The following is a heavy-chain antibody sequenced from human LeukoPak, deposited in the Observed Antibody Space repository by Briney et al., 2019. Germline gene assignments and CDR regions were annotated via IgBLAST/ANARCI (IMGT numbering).Heavy chain of an antibody. V-gene: IGHV1-2*02. CDR2: INPNGGGT. Sequence: GASVKVSCKASGYTFTGYYMHWVRQAPGQGLEWMGWINPNGGGTNYAQKFQGRVTVTRDTSINTTNMELSRLRSDDTAVYFCARGGFNYYESSGYYGGGFDVWGQGTMVTVSS. J-gene: IGHJ3*01. CDR1: GYTFTGYY. CDR3: ARGGFNYYESSGYYGGGFDV. D-gene: IGHD3-22*01.